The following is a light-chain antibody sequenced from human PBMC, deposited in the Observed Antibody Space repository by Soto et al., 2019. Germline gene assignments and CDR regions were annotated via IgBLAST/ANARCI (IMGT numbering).Light chain of an antibody. CDR3: QPYYSYPRT. CDR2: AAS. J-gene: IGKJ1*01. Sequence: ALRMTQYTSSPSASTGDRVTMTCRASQGISSYLAWYQQKPGKVSKLLIYAASTLQSGVPSRFSPSGSGTDFTLTISCLQSEDFATYYCQPYYSYPRTFGQGTMV. V-gene: IGKV1-8*01. CDR1: QGISSY.